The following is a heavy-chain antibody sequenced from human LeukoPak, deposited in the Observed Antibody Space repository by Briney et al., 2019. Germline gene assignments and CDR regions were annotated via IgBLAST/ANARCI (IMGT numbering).Heavy chain of an antibody. J-gene: IGHJ6*02. V-gene: IGHV4-59*08. D-gene: IGHD1-1*01. CDR2: IYYSGST. CDR1: GGSISSYY. CDR3: ARRRDTEWYNWSDGDYYYYYGMDV. Sequence: PSETLSLTCTVSGGSISSYYWSWIRQPPGKGLEWIGYIYYSGSTNYNPSLKSRVTISVDTSKNQFSLKLSSVTAADTAVYYCARRRDTEWYNWSDGDYYYYYGMDVWGQGTTVTVSS.